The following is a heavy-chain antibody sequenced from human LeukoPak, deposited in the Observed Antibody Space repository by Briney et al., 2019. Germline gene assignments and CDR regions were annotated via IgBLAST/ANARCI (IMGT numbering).Heavy chain of an antibody. CDR2: INPNSGGT. CDR3: AGPRLAAAGWFDP. J-gene: IGHJ5*02. V-gene: IGHV1-2*02. D-gene: IGHD6-13*01. CDR1: GYTFTGFY. Sequence: ASVKVSCKASGYTFTGFYMHWVRQSPGQGLEWMGCINPNSGGTNYAQKFQGRVTMTRDTSISTAYMELSRLRSDDTAVYYCAGPRLAAAGWFDPWGQGTLVTVSS.